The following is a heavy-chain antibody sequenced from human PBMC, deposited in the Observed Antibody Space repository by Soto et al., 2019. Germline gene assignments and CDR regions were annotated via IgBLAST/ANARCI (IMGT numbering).Heavy chain of an antibody. CDR2: ISSSSSYI. CDR1: GFTFSSYS. Sequence: EVQLVESGGGLVKPGGSLRLSCAASGFTFSSYSMNWVRQAPGKGLEWVSSISSSSSYIYYEDSVKGRFTISRDNAKNSQYLEMNSLRAEDTAVYYCARDQLEVAGTVDYWGQGTLVTVSS. J-gene: IGHJ4*02. V-gene: IGHV3-21*01. CDR3: ARDQLEVAGTVDY. D-gene: IGHD6-19*01.